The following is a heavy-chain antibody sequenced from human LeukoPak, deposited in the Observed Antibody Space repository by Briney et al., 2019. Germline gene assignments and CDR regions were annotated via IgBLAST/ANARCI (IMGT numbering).Heavy chain of an antibody. V-gene: IGHV4-59*01. J-gene: IGHJ5*02. CDR2: IYYSGST. Sequence: PSETLSLTCAVYGGSFSGYYWSWIRQPPGKGLEWIGYIYYSGSTNYNPSLKSRVTISVDTSKNQFSLKLSSVTAADTAVYYCARGLWFGVFDPWGQGTLVTVSS. CDR3: ARGLWFGVFDP. CDR1: GGSFSGYY. D-gene: IGHD3-10*01.